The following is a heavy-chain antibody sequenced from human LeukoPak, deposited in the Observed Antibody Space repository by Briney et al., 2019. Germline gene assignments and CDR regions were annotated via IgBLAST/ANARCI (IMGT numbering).Heavy chain of an antibody. CDR3: ARGGPITMVRGAIINQNWFDP. D-gene: IGHD3-10*01. V-gene: IGHV4-30-2*01. J-gene: IGHJ5*02. Sequence: SQTLSLTCAVSGGSISSGGYSWSWIRQPPGKGLEWIGYIYHSGSTYYNPSLKSRVTISVDRSKNQFSLKLSSVTAADTAVYYCARGGPITMVRGAIINQNWFDPWGQGTLVTVSS. CDR2: IYHSGST. CDR1: GGSISSGGYS.